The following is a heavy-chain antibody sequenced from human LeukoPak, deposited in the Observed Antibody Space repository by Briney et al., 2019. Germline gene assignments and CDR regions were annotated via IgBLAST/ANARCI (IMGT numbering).Heavy chain of an antibody. CDR1: GYSFTSYW. D-gene: IGHD3-22*01. CDR3: ARVRDYYDSSGYPFDY. J-gene: IGHJ4*02. V-gene: IGHV5-51*01. CDR2: IYPGDSDT. Sequence: GESLKIPCKGSGYSFTSYWIGWVRQMPGKGLEWMGIIYPGDSDTRYSPSFQGQVTISADKSISTAYLQWSSLKASDTAMYYCARVRDYYDSSGYPFDYWGQGTLVTVSS.